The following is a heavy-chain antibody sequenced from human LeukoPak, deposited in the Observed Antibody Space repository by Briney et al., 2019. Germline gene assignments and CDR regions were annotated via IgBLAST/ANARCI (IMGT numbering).Heavy chain of an antibody. D-gene: IGHD3-3*01. Sequence: PGRSLRLSCAASGFTFSSYAMHWDRQAPGKGLERVAVVSYDGSNKYYADSAMGRFTISRDNSKNTLYLQMNSLRAEDTAVYYCARDLIPVLEWFPGRLDYWGHGTLVTVSS. CDR2: VSYDGSNK. V-gene: IGHV3-30*01. CDR1: GFTFSSYA. CDR3: ARDLIPVLEWFPGRLDY. J-gene: IGHJ4*01.